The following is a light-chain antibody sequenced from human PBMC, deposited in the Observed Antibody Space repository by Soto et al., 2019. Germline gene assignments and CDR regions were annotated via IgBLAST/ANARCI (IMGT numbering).Light chain of an antibody. CDR1: QSVGSSY. Sequence: EISLKQSPGTLSLSPDKRDTLSCRASQSVGSSYLAWYQKKPGQAPRVILYGTSERATGSPDRFSGSGSGTEFTLTISRLEHEDFAVYFCQQYGRSPTVGQGTKVDIK. V-gene: IGKV3-20*01. J-gene: IGKJ1*01. CDR2: GTS. CDR3: QQYGRSPT.